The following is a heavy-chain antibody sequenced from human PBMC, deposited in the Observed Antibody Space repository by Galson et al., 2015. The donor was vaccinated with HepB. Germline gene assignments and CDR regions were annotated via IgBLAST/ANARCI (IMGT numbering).Heavy chain of an antibody. D-gene: IGHD3/OR15-3a*01. CDR3: ARARDWAPFDY. CDR2: IIPMFGTT. CDR1: GGTFSTYA. V-gene: IGHV1-69*01. Sequence: SCKASGGTFSTYAISWVRQAPGQGLEWMGGIIPMFGTTNYAQKFQGRVTITADESTSTAYMELSNLRSGDTAVYYCARARDWAPFDYWGQGTLVTVSS. J-gene: IGHJ4*02.